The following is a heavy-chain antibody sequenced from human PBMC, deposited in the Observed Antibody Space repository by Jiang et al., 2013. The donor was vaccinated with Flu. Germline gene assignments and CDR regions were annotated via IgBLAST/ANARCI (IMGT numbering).Heavy chain of an antibody. J-gene: IGHJ4*02. CDR2: IYYSGST. Sequence: GSGLVKPSQTLSLTCTVSGGSISSGGYYWSWIRQHPGKGLEWIGYIYYSGSTYYNPSLKSRVTISVDTSKNQFSLKLSSVTAADTAVYYCARAGYYYDSSGSQPKYYFDYWGQGNPGHRLL. CDR3: ARAGYYYDSSGSQPKYYFDY. CDR1: GGSISSGGYY. D-gene: IGHD3-22*01. V-gene: IGHV4-31*03.